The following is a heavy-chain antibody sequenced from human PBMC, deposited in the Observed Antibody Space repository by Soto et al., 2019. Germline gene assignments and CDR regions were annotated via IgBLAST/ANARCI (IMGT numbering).Heavy chain of an antibody. CDR2: IYYSGNT. D-gene: IGHD3-10*01. J-gene: IGHJ4*02. Sequence: QLQLQESGPGLVKPSETLSLTCTVSGGSISRSSYFWGWIRQPPGKGLEWIGSIYYSGNTYYNASLMSRVTISVDTSKHQFSLKLSSVTAADTAVYYCATLWFGEGDYWGQGTLVTVSS. V-gene: IGHV4-39*01. CDR3: ATLWFGEGDY. CDR1: GGSISRSSYF.